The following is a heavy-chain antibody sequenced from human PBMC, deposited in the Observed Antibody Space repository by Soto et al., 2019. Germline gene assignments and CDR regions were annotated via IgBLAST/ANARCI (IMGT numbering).Heavy chain of an antibody. J-gene: IGHJ5*02. CDR2: IYWDDDK. CDR1: GFSLSTSGVG. CDR3: AYRQEYSGGWDSGWFGP. Sequence: HITLKESGPTLVEPTQTLTLTCAFSGFSLSTSGVGVGWIRQPPGKALDWLAFIYWDDDKRYSPSLKTTLTIMKDTSINQMVVMMTNVDTVDTAKYSCAYRQEYSGGWDSGWFGPWGQGTLVTVSS. V-gene: IGHV2-5*02. D-gene: IGHD6-25*01.